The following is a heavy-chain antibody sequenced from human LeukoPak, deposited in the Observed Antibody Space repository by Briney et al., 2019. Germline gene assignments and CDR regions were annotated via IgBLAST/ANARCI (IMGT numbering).Heavy chain of an antibody. Sequence: GGSLRLSCAASGFTFSSYRMNWVRQAPGKGLVWVSRINSDGSTTNYADYVKGRFTISRDNAKNTLYLQMNSLRAEDTAVYYCARRSSGSPPYYFDYWGQGTLVTVSS. V-gene: IGHV3-74*01. CDR2: INSDGSTT. J-gene: IGHJ4*02. CDR3: ARRSSGSPPYYFDY. CDR1: GFTFSSYR. D-gene: IGHD1-26*01.